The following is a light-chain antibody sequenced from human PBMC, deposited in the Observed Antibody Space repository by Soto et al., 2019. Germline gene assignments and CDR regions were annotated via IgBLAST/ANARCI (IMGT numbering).Light chain of an antibody. CDR2: LGY. V-gene: IGKV2-28*01. CDR3: MQALQSPLT. J-gene: IGKJ1*01. Sequence: DIVMTQSPLSLPVTPGEPASISCRSSQSLLNSNGYNYLDWYLQKPGQSPQLLICLGYSRASGVTDRFSGSGSGTDFTLTISRVEAEDVGFYYCMQALQSPLTFGQGTRVEIK. CDR1: QSLLNSNGYNY.